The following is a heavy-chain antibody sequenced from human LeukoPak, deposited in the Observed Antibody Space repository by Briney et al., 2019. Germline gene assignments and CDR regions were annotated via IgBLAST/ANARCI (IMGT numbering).Heavy chain of an antibody. CDR2: IYYSGST. Sequence: SETLSLTCTVSGVSISSYYWSWIRQPPGKGLEWIGNIYYSGSTKYNPSLKSRVTISVDTSKNQFSLKLSSVTAADTAVYYCARGLKPYCTNGVCYTGDFWGQGTLVTVSP. CDR3: ARGLKPYCTNGVCYTGDF. CDR1: GVSISSYY. J-gene: IGHJ4*02. D-gene: IGHD2-8*01. V-gene: IGHV4-59*12.